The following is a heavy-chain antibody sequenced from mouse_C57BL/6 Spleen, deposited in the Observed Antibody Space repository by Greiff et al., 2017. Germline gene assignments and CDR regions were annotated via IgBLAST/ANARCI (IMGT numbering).Heavy chain of an antibody. J-gene: IGHJ1*03. D-gene: IGHD1-1*01. V-gene: IGHV1-81*01. CDR1: GYTFTSYG. Sequence: QVQLQQSGAELARPSHSVMLSCTASGYTFTSYGISWVKQRTGQGLELIGEIYPRSGNTYYNEKFKGKATLTADKSSSTAYMELRSLTSEDAAVDVCARSRWEFYGFDVWGTGTTVTVSS. CDR2: IYPRSGNT. CDR3: ARSRWEFYGFDV.